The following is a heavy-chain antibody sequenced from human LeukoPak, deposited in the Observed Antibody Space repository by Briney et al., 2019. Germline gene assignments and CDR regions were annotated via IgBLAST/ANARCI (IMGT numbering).Heavy chain of an antibody. CDR2: ISSSGSTK. CDR1: GFTFSSYE. D-gene: IGHD2-15*01. CDR3: ARLLVGTTRYFDP. J-gene: IGHJ5*02. V-gene: IGHV3-48*03. Sequence: GGSLRLSCAASGFTFSSYEMTWARQAPGKGLEWISYISSSGSTKHYAAAVKGRFTISRDNAKNSLSLQMHSLTAEDTAVYFCARLLVGTTRYFDPWGHGTQVTVSS.